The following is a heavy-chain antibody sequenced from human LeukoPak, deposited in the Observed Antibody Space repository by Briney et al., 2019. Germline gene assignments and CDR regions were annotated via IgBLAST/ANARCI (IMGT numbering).Heavy chain of an antibody. CDR1: GFTFSSYA. D-gene: IGHD3-10*01. J-gene: IGHJ4*02. CDR2: ISGSGGST. Sequence: GGSLRLSCAASGFTFSSYAMSWVRQAPGKGLEWVSAISGSGGSTYYADSVKGRFTISRDNSKNTLYLQMNSLRAEDTAVYYCAKETNVDYYGPGSYSKPFDYWGQGTLVTVSS. CDR3: AKETNVDYYGPGSYSKPFDY. V-gene: IGHV3-23*01.